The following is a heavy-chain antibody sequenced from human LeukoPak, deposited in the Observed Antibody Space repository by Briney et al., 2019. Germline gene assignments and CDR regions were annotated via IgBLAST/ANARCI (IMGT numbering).Heavy chain of an antibody. J-gene: IGHJ4*02. V-gene: IGHV3-48*03. CDR2: ISSSGSTI. CDR3: ARSPGSGSYHPPSYYFDY. Sequence: GGSLRLSCAASGFTFSSYEMNWVRQAPGKGLEWVSYISSSGSTIYYADSVKGRFTISRDNAKNSLYLQMNSLRAEDTAVYYCARSPGSGSYHPPSYYFDYWGQGTLVTVSS. CDR1: GFTFSSYE. D-gene: IGHD3-10*01.